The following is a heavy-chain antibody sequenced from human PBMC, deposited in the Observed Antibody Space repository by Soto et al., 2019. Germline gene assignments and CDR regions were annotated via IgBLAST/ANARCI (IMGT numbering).Heavy chain of an antibody. CDR3: ARVFLEWLLPEY. V-gene: IGHV3-30-3*01. CDR1: GFTFSSYA. J-gene: IGHJ4*02. Sequence: QVQLVESGGGVVQPGRSLRLSCAASGFTFSSYAMHWVRQAPGKGLEWVAVISYDGSNKYYADSVKGRFTISRDNSKNTMYLQMSSLRAEDTAVYYSARVFLEWLLPEYWGQGTLVTVSS. D-gene: IGHD3-3*01. CDR2: ISYDGSNK.